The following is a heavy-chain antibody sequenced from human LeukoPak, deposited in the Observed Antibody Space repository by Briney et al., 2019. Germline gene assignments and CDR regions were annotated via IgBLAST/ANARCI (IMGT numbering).Heavy chain of an antibody. D-gene: IGHD6-13*01. CDR2: IRNDGGDK. CDR1: GFTFSSYG. CDR3: AKVLSSSWGYFGF. J-gene: IGHJ4*02. V-gene: IGHV3-30*02. Sequence: GGFLRLSCAASGFTFSSYGMHWVRQAPGKGLEWVAFIRNDGGDKYYADFVKGRFTISRDNSKNTLYLQMNSLRVEDTALYYCAKVLSSSWGYFGFWGQGTLVTVSS.